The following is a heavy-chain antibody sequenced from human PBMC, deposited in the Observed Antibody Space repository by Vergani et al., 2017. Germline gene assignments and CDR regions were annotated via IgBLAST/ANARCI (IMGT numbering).Heavy chain of an antibody. D-gene: IGHD6-13*01. CDR3: AKDRGYSGSWYGYYYYYYGMDV. CDR2: ISSNGGST. CDR1: GFTFSSYA. Sequence: VQLVESGGGLVQPGGSLRLSCSASGFTFSSYAMHWVRQAPGKGLEYVSGISSNGGSTYYADSVKGRFTISRDNSKNTLYQQMNSLRAEDTAVYYCAKDRGYSGSWYGYYYYYYGMDVWGQGTTVTVSS. V-gene: IGHV3-64*04. J-gene: IGHJ6*02.